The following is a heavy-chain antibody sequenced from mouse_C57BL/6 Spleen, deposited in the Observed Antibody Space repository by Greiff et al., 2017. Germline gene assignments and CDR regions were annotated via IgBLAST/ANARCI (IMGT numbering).Heavy chain of an antibody. CDR3: SRGYYCSNPYYFGY. CDR1: GYTFTSYW. D-gene: IGHD1-1*01. Sequence: QVQLQQPGAELVRPGSSVKLSCKASGYTFTSYWMHWVKQRPIQGLEWIGNIDPSDSETHYNQKFKDKATLTVDKSYSTANMQLSSLTSEDSAVYYFSRGYYCSNPYYFGYWGQGTTLTVSS. V-gene: IGHV1-52*01. J-gene: IGHJ2*01. CDR2: IDPSDSET.